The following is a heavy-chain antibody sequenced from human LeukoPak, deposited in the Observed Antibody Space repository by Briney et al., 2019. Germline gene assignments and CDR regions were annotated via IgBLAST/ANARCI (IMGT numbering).Heavy chain of an antibody. J-gene: IGHJ3*02. V-gene: IGHV3-23*01. Sequence: GGSLRLSCAASGFTFSSYGMTWVRQAPGKGLEWVSVITYSSDTTYYADSVKGRFTISRDNSKNTLYLQMNSLRAEDTAVYYCASTMIVADDAFDIWGQGTMVTVSS. CDR3: ASTMIVADDAFDI. CDR2: ITYSSDTT. CDR1: GFTFSSYG. D-gene: IGHD3-22*01.